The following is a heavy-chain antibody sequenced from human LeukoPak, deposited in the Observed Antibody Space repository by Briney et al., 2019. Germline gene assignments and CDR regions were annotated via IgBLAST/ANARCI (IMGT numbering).Heavy chain of an antibody. CDR3: ARRGGSPLGAFDI. CDR2: IYYNERP. D-gene: IGHD1-26*01. Sequence: SSETLSLTCTVSGGSISSYYWSWLRQPPGKGLECIGYIYYNERPNYNPSLKSRVTISVDTSKNQFSLKLTSVTAADTAVYYCARRGGSPLGAFDIWGQGTMVTVSS. J-gene: IGHJ3*02. V-gene: IGHV4-59*01. CDR1: GGSISSYY.